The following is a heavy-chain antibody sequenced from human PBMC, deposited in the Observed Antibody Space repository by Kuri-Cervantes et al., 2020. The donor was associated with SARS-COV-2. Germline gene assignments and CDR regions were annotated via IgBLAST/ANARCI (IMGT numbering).Heavy chain of an antibody. CDR3: ARATGMTGPRAFDI. V-gene: IGHV1-69*13. J-gene: IGHJ3*02. Sequence: SVKVSCKASGGTFNNYAISWVRQAPGQGLEWMGGIIPVSPTYAQKFHGRVTLTADESTSTVYMELSSLRSEDTAVYYCARATGMTGPRAFDIWGQGTMVTVSS. CDR1: GGTFNNYA. D-gene: IGHD1-1*01. CDR2: IIPVSP.